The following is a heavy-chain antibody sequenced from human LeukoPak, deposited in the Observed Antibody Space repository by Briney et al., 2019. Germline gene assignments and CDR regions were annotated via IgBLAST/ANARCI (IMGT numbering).Heavy chain of an antibody. D-gene: IGHD6-13*01. V-gene: IGHV4-4*07. CDR2: IYTSGST. Sequence: SETLSLTCTVSGGYISSQYWSWIRQPAGKGLEWIGRIYTSGSTNYNPSLKSRVTMSLDTSKNQFSLKLSSVTAADTAVYYCARDVPATIATYYFDYWGQGTLVTVSS. CDR1: GGYISSQY. J-gene: IGHJ4*02. CDR3: ARDVPATIATYYFDY.